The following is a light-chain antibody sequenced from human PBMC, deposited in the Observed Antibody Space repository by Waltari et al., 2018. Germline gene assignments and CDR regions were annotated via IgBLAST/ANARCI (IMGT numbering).Light chain of an antibody. CDR1: RDISRW. J-gene: IGKJ1*01. Sequence: DIQMTQSPSSVSASVGDRVTITSRASRDISRWLAWYQQKPGKAPKFLIYDASTLQSGVPSRFSGSGSGTDYTLTINSLQAEDVAVYYCQQFYSTPTFGQGTKVEI. V-gene: IGKV1-12*01. CDR3: QQFYSTPT. CDR2: DAS.